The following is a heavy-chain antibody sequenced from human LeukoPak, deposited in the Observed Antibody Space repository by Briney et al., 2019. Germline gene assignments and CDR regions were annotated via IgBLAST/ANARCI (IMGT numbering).Heavy chain of an antibody. V-gene: IGHV3-23*01. CDR3: AKAPVTTCSGAYCYPFDY. CDR2: ISVSGNT. D-gene: IGHD2-15*01. Sequence: GGSLRLSCAASGFTLSSYAMSSVRQGPGKGLERVSAISVSGNTYHADSVKGRFTISRDRYKNTLYLQSNSLRAGDAAVYYCAKAPVTTCSGAYCYPFDYWSQGTLVTVSS. CDR1: GFTLSSYA. J-gene: IGHJ4*02.